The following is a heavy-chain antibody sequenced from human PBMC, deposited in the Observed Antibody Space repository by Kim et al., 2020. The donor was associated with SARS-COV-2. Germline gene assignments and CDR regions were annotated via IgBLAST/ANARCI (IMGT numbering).Heavy chain of an antibody. CDR3: LLRTDY. D-gene: IGHD2-8*01. V-gene: IGHV3-23*01. Sequence: GGSLRLSCAASGFTFRSYALSWVRQAPGKGLEWVSTISGSGDNTYYADSVKGRFTISRYNSKNTLSLQMNSLRAEDTAIYYCLLRTDYWGQGTLVTVSS. J-gene: IGHJ4*02. CDR1: GFTFRSYA. CDR2: ISGSGDNT.